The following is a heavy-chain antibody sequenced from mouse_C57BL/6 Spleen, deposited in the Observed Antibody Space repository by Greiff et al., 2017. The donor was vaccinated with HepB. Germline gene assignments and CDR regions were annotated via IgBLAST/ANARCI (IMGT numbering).Heavy chain of an antibody. CDR3: ATSYYDYDEGFDY. D-gene: IGHD2-4*01. J-gene: IGHJ2*01. CDR1: GYTFTSYW. Sequence: VQLQQPGAELVRPGSSVKLSCKASGYTFTSYWMDWVKQRPGQGLEWIGNIYPSDSETHYNQKFKDKATLTVDKSSSTACMQLSSLTSEDSAVYYCATSYYDYDEGFDYWGQGTTLTVSS. V-gene: IGHV1-61*01. CDR2: IYPSDSET.